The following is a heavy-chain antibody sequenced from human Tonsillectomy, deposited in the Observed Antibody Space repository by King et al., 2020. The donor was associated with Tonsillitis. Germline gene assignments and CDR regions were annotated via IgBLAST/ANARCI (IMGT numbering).Heavy chain of an antibody. CDR1: GFIFEDYA. CDR3: AKDIGGVCGIPNYYYYGMDV. D-gene: IGHD3-16*01. V-gene: IGHV3-9*01. CDR2: ITWNSGSM. Sequence: VQLVESGGGLVQPGRTLRLSCAASGFIFEDYAIHWVRQAPGKGLEWVSGITWNSGSMGYADSVKGRFTISRDNAKKSLYLQMNSLRAEDTALYYCAKDIGGVCGIPNYYYYGMDVWGQGTTVTVSS. J-gene: IGHJ6*02.